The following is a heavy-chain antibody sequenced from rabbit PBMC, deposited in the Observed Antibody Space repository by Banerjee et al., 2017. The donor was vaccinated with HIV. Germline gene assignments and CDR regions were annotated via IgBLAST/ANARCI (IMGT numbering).Heavy chain of an antibody. CDR1: GFSFSSSYY. CDR3: ARDLPIFYTYDDDGDCL. Sequence: QSLEESGGDLVKPGASLTLTCTASGFSFSSSYYMCWVRQAPGKGLEWIGCVGTGTGNTWYASWAKGRFTISKPSSTTVTLQMTSLTAADTATYFCARDLPIFYTYDDDGDCLWGPGTLVTVS. V-gene: IGHV1S40*01. J-gene: IGHJ4*01. CDR2: VGTGTGNT. D-gene: IGHD2-1*01.